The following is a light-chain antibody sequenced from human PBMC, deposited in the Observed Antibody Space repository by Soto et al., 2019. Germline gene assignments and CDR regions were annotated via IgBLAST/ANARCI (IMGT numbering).Light chain of an antibody. Sequence: DIQMTQSPSSLSASVGDRVTITCRASQTISTYLNGYQQKPGKAPKLLIYAASTLQSGVPSRFSGSGSGTDFTLTINSLQPEEFSTYYGQQSHGIPYTFGQGTKLEIK. CDR1: QTISTY. J-gene: IGKJ2*01. CDR2: AAS. CDR3: QQSHGIPYT. V-gene: IGKV1-39*01.